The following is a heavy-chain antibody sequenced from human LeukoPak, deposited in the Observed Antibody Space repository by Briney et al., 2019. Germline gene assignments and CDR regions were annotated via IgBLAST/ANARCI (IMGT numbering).Heavy chain of an antibody. CDR2: ISLSGLT. CDR3: SRENGAFSPFGF. Sequence: PSETLSLTCVVYGGSFSGDYWSWVRQPPGQGLEWIGEISLSGLTNYSPSLNSRVTMSLDKPKNQLSLNLSSVTAADTAVYYCSRENGAFSPFGFWGQGTLVTVPS. CDR1: GGSFSGDY. V-gene: IGHV4-34*01. J-gene: IGHJ4*02. D-gene: IGHD2-8*01.